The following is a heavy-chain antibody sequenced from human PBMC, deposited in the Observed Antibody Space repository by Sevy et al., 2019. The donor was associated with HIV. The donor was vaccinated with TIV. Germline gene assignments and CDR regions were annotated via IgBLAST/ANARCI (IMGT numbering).Heavy chain of an antibody. V-gene: IGHV3-23*01. J-gene: IGHJ4*02. Sequence: GGSLRLSCAASGFTFSSYAMSWVRQAPGKGLEWVSSFTGSGTNTFYADSVKGRFTISRDNSTNTLYLQMNSLRAEDTAVYYCAKDSILVAGHFHYWGQGTLVTVSS. CDR3: AKDSILVAGHFHY. CDR2: FTGSGTNT. CDR1: GFTFSSYA. D-gene: IGHD6-19*01.